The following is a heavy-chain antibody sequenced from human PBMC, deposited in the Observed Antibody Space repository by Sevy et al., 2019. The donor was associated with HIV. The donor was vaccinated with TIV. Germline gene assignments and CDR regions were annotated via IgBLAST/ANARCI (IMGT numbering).Heavy chain of an antibody. CDR3: AKDWGGASGWYLYFDH. D-gene: IGHD6-19*01. CDR2: ISYDGTKK. J-gene: IGHJ4*02. V-gene: IGHV3-30*18. Sequence: GGSLRLSCSASGFSFSTYGMHWVRQAPGKGLEWAAAISYDGTKKYYEDSVKGRFTISRDNSKNTLYLEINGLRPEDTAIYYCAKDWGGASGWYLYFDHWGQGALVIVSS. CDR1: GFSFSTYG.